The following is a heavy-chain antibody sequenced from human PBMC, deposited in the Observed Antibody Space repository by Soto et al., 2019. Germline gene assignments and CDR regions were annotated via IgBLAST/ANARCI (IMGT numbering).Heavy chain of an antibody. J-gene: IGHJ1*01. V-gene: IGHV1-3*01. Sequence: ASVKVSCKASGYTFTSYAMHWVRQAPGQRLEWMGWINAGNGNTKYSQKFQGRVTITRDESASTAYMELSSLRSEDTAVYYCARDPYDSSGYNYAEYFQHWGQGTLVTVSS. D-gene: IGHD3-22*01. CDR1: GYTFTSYA. CDR3: ARDPYDSSGYNYAEYFQH. CDR2: INAGNGNT.